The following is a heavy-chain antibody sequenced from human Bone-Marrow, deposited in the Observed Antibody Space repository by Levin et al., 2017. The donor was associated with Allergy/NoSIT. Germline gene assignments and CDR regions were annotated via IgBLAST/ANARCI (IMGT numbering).Heavy chain of an antibody. CDR1: GFTINSYR. Sequence: PGESLKISCAASGFTINSYRMNWVRQAPGKGLEWVSSITSGSYIYYADSVKGRFTISRDNAKNSLYLQMNSLRAEDTALYYCARDSGINWFDPWGQGTLVTVSS. V-gene: IGHV3-21*06. J-gene: IGHJ5*02. CDR3: ARDSGINWFDP. CDR2: ITSGSYI. D-gene: IGHD2-15*01.